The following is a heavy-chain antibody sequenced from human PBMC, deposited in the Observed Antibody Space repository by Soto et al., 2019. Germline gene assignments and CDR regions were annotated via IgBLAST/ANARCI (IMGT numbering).Heavy chain of an antibody. CDR3: ARGKGGYYYYGMDV. Sequence: SVKVSCKASGGTFSSYAISWVRQAPGQGLEWMGGIIPIFGTANYAQKFQGRVTITADKSTSTAYMELSSLRSEDTAVYYCARGKGGYYYYGMDVWGQGATVTVSS. D-gene: IGHD2-15*01. CDR1: GGTFSSYA. V-gene: IGHV1-69*06. J-gene: IGHJ6*02. CDR2: IIPIFGTA.